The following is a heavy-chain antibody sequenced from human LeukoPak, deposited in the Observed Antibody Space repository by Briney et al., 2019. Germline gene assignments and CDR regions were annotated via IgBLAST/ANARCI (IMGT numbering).Heavy chain of an antibody. Sequence: PGRSLRLSCAASGFTFSSYVVHWVRQAPGKGLEWVSYISSSSSTIYYADSVKGRFTISRDNSKNTLYLQMNSLRAEDTAVYYCARDARGYSYGLVYFDYWGQGTLVTVSS. CDR1: GFTFSSYV. D-gene: IGHD5-18*01. CDR3: ARDARGYSYGLVYFDY. V-gene: IGHV3-48*01. CDR2: ISSSSSTI. J-gene: IGHJ4*02.